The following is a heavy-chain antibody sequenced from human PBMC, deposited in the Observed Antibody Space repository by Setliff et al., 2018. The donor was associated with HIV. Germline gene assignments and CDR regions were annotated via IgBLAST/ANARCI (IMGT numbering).Heavy chain of an antibody. V-gene: IGHV4-39*07. D-gene: IGHD6-19*01. Sequence: LSLTCTVSGESISSGNYYWGWIRQAPGKGLDWIGSLYYTGNTYYKSSFQSRVTISVDTSKNQFSLKLSSVTAADTAVYYCAREDIAVASAFDIWGQGTMVTVSS. CDR1: GESISSGNYY. J-gene: IGHJ3*02. CDR3: AREDIAVASAFDI. CDR2: LYYTGNT.